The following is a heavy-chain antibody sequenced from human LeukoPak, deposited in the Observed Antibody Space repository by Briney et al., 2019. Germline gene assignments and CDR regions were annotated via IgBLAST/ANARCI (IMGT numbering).Heavy chain of an antibody. D-gene: IGHD2-2*02. V-gene: IGHV4-4*09. CDR1: GGSISSYY. CDR3: ARQVDVVVPAAIPNTVNWFDP. J-gene: IGHJ5*02. Sequence: PSETLSLTCTVSGGSISSYYWSWIRQPPGKGLEWIGYIYTSGSTNYNPSLKRRVTISVDTSKNQFSLKLSSVTAADTAVYYCARQVDVVVPAAIPNTVNWFDPWGQGTLVTVSS. CDR2: IYTSGST.